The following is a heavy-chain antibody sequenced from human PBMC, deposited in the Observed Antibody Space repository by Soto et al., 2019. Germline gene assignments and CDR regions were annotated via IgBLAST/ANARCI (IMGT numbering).Heavy chain of an antibody. D-gene: IGHD4-17*01. Sequence: ASVKVSCKASGYTFTSYGISWVRQAPGQGLEWMGWISAYNGNTNYAQKLQGRVTMTTDTSTSTAYMELRSLRSDDTAVYYCARVLSPSDHSYGDYSYFDYWGQGTLVTVSS. CDR1: GYTFTSYG. V-gene: IGHV1-18*01. CDR2: ISAYNGNT. CDR3: ARVLSPSDHSYGDYSYFDY. J-gene: IGHJ4*02.